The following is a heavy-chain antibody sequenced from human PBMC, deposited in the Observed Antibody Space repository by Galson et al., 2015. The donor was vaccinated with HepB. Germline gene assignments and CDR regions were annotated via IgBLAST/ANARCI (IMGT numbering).Heavy chain of an antibody. CDR2: INSAGSST. Sequence: SLRLSCAASGFTFSSYWMHWVRQAPGKGLVWVSRINSAGSSTTYADAVKVRFTISRDNARNTLYLQMNSLRAEDTAVYYCARNFYDSSGYEVDYWGQGTLVTVSS. CDR3: ARNFYDSSGYEVDY. D-gene: IGHD3-22*01. J-gene: IGHJ4*02. CDR1: GFTFSSYW. V-gene: IGHV3-74*03.